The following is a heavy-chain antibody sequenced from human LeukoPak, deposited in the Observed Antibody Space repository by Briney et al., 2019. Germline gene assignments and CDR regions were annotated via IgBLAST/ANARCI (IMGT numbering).Heavy chain of an antibody. CDR3: ARDHAVAGIDY. CDR1: GFTFSSYA. D-gene: IGHD6-19*01. Sequence: GGSLRLSCAASGFTFSSYAMSWVRQAPGKGLEWVSAISGSGGSTYYADSVKGRFTISRDNAKNSLYLQMNSLRAEDTAVYYCARDHAVAGIDYWGQGTLVTVSS. J-gene: IGHJ4*02. V-gene: IGHV3-23*01. CDR2: ISGSGGST.